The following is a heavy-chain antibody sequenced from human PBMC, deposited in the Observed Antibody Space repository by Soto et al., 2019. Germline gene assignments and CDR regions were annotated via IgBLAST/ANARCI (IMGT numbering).Heavy chain of an antibody. CDR1: GFTFSDYY. CDR3: ARDSTDAWSYFDY. CDR2: ISSSGSTI. Sequence: LRLSCAASGFTFSDYYMSWIRQAPGKGLEWVSYISSSGSTIYYADSVKGRFTISRDNAKNSLYLQMNSLRAEDTAVYYCARDSTDAWSYFDYWGQGTLVTVSS. J-gene: IGHJ4*02. D-gene: IGHD3-16*01. V-gene: IGHV3-11*01.